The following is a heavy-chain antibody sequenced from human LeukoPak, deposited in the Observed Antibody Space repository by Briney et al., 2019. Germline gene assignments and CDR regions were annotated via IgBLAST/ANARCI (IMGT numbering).Heavy chain of an antibody. CDR2: IYSSGGNT. J-gene: IGHJ4*02. CDR3: AKDHGFWSGYYQSFDS. Sequence: GGSLRLSCAASGFTFSNYSMIWVRQAPGMGLEWVSGIYSSGGNTHYADYVKGRFTISRHNSKNTLYLQINSLRAEDTAIYYCAKDHGFWSGYYQSFDSWGQGTLVSVSS. V-gene: IGHV3-23*01. CDR1: GFTFSNYS. D-gene: IGHD3-3*01.